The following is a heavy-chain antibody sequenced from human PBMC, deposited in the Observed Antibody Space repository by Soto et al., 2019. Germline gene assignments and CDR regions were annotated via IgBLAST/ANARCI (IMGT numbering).Heavy chain of an antibody. J-gene: IGHJ4*02. V-gene: IGHV3-48*02. CDR2: ISSSSSTI. D-gene: IGHD7-27*01. CDR1: GFTFSSYS. CDR3: ARDPVNWGLTEGFDY. Sequence: GGSLRLSCAASGFTFSSYSMNWVRQAPGKGLEWVSYISSSSSTIYYADSVKGRFTISRDNAKNSLYLQMNSLRDEDTAVYYCARDPVNWGLTEGFDYWGQGTLVTVSS.